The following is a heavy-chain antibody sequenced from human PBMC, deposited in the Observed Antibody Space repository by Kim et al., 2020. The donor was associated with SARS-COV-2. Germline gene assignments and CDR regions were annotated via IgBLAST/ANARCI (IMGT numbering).Heavy chain of an antibody. CDR2: MNPNSGNT. Sequence: ASVKVSCKASGYTFTSYDINWVRQATGQGLEWMGWMNPNSGNTGYAQKFQGRVTMTRNTSISTAYMELSSLRSEDTAVYYCARERIAAADNWFDPWGQGTLVTVSS. D-gene: IGHD6-13*01. V-gene: IGHV1-8*01. CDR1: GYTFTSYD. CDR3: ARERIAAADNWFDP. J-gene: IGHJ5*02.